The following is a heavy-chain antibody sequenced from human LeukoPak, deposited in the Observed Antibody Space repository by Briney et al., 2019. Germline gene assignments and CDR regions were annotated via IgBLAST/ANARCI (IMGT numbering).Heavy chain of an antibody. CDR2: ISSSGSTI. V-gene: IGHV3-48*03. J-gene: IGHJ4*02. CDR3: EGTMITSPEFDY. D-gene: IGHD3-22*01. CDR1: GFTFSSYE. Sequence: GGSLRLSCAASGFTFSSYEMNWVRQAPGKGLEGVSYISSSGSTIYYADSVKGRFTISRDNAKNSLYLQMDSLRAEDTAVYYCEGTMITSPEFDYWGQGTLATVSS.